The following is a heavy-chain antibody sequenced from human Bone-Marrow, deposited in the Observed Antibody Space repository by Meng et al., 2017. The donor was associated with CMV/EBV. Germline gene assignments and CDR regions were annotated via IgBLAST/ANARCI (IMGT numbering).Heavy chain of an antibody. D-gene: IGHD3-3*01. CDR2: MNPNSGDT. J-gene: IGHJ4*02. Sequence: ASVKVSCKASGYTFTSYGISWVRQAPGQGLEWMGWMNPNSGDTGYAQKFQGRVTMTRNTSISTAYMELSSLRSEDTALYYCARGKISQGFLLDSWGQGTLVTVSS. CDR1: GYTFTSYG. V-gene: IGHV1-8*02. CDR3: ARGKISQGFLLDS.